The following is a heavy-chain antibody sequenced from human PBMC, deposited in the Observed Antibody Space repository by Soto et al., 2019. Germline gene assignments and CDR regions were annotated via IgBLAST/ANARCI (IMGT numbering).Heavy chain of an antibody. V-gene: IGHV4-39*01. J-gene: IGHJ5*02. CDR1: NDAIRTSNYY. D-gene: IGHD3-10*01. CDR3: ARHGGSGSVRLNNWFGP. Sequence: QVQLRESGPGVVKPSETLSLSCSVSNDAIRTSNYYWAWIRQTPGKGLEWIGSIFYRGTTYYTPSLKSRSTIFIDVSKNQFSLNLTSVTAIDTAVYYCARHGGSGSVRLNNWFGPWGQGTPVIVSS. CDR2: IFYRGTT.